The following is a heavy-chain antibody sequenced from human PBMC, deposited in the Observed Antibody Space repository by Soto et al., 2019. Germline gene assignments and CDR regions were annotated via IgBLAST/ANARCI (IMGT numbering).Heavy chain of an antibody. D-gene: IGHD6-13*01. J-gene: IGHJ4*02. Sequence: PGGSLRLSCAASGFTFSSYGMHWVRQAPGKGLEWVAVISYDGSNKYYADSVKGRFTISRDNSKNTLYLQMNSLRAEDTAVYYCAKAGYIAAAGTIDYWGQGTLVTVSS. CDR3: AKAGYIAAAGTIDY. CDR2: ISYDGSNK. V-gene: IGHV3-30*18. CDR1: GFTFSSYG.